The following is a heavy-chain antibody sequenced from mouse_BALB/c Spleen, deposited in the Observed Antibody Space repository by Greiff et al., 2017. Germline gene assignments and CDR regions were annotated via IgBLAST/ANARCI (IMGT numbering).Heavy chain of an antibody. CDR2: IWAGGST. D-gene: IGHD1-1*01. V-gene: IGHV2-9*02. J-gene: IGHJ2*01. CDR1: GFSLTSYG. Sequence: VQRVESGPGLVAPSQSLSITCTVSGFSLTSYGVHWVRQPPGKGLEWLGVIWAGGSTNYNSALMSRLSISKDNSKSQVFLKMNSLQTDDTAMYYCAREGGYYGSSHYFDYWGQGTTLTVSS. CDR3: AREGGYYGSSHYFDY.